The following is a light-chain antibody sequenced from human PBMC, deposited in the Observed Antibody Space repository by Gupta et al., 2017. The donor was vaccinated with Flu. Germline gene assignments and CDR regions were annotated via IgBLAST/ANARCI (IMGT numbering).Light chain of an antibody. CDR2: VNNDGSH. CDR3: QTWGTDIVL. J-gene: IGLJ2*01. CDR1: SRHINYG. V-gene: IGLV4-69*01. Sequence: QLVVTPSPSASDSLGAAVKLTCTLSSRHINYGIAWHQQQAETVPRCLMKVNNDGSHVKVDGSPDRFSGSSSGAERHLTIPNHQVEDEADYYCQTWGTDIVLFGAGTKLTVL.